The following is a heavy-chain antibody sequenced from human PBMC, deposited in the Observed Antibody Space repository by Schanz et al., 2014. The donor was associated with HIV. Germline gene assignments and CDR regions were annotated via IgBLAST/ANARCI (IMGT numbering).Heavy chain of an antibody. CDR3: ARGTLDLEYYDSSDFYSWYLDH. CDR1: GFSFSSYG. D-gene: IGHD3-22*01. CDR2: ISYDGSVK. J-gene: IGHJ4*02. Sequence: QVQLVESGGGVVQPGKSLRLSCAASGFSFSSYGMHWVRQAPGKGLEWVAFISYDGSVKSYGDSVKGRFTVSRDDSKNTVYVQMDSLTAEDTAVYYCARGTLDLEYYDSSDFYSWYLDHWGQGTLVTVSS. V-gene: IGHV3-30*03.